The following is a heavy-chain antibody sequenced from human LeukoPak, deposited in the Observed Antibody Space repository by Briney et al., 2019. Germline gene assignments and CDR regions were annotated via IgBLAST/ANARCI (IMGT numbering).Heavy chain of an antibody. D-gene: IGHD6-6*01. CDR1: GYTFSSYY. CDR3: ATDPSIAYN. J-gene: IGHJ4*02. CDR2: INPNSGST. Sequence: ASVKVSCKASGYTFSSYYMHWVRQAPGQGLEWMGIINPNSGSTSFAQKFQGWVTMTRDTSISTAYMELSSLRSEDTAVYYCATDPSIAYNWGQGTLVTVSS. V-gene: IGHV1-46*01.